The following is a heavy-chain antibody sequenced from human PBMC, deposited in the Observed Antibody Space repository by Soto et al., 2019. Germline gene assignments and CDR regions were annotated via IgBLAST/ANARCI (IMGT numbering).Heavy chain of an antibody. V-gene: IGHV4-39*01. CDR1: GGSISSSSYY. D-gene: IGHD3-16*02. CDR2: IYYSGST. J-gene: IGHJ3*02. Sequence: PSETLSLTCTVSGGSISSSSYYWGWIRQPPGKGLEWIGSIYYSGSTYYNPSLKSRVTISVDTSKNQFSLKLSSVTAADTAVYYCARLVRYYDYIWGSYRHNMGENAEFDIWGQGTMVTVSS. CDR3: ARLVRYYDYIWGSYRHNMGENAEFDI.